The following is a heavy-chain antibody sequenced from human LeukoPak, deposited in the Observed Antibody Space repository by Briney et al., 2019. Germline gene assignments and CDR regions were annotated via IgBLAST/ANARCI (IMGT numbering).Heavy chain of an antibody. D-gene: IGHD6-13*01. CDR3: ARQYSSSWGAPNWFDP. J-gene: IGHJ5*02. CDR1: GGSISSGGYY. Sequence: SETLSLTCTVSGGSISSGGYYWSWIRQPPGKGLEWIGYIYHSGSTYYNPSPKSRVTISVDRSKNQFSLKLSSVTAADTAVYYCARQYSSSWGAPNWFDPWGQGTLVTVSS. V-gene: IGHV4-30-2*01. CDR2: IYHSGST.